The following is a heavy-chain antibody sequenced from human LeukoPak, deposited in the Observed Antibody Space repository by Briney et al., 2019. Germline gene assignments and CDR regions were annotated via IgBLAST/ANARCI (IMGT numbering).Heavy chain of an antibody. D-gene: IGHD3-16*01. V-gene: IGHV3-30*18. CDR2: ISYDGSNK. CDR1: GFTFSSYG. Sequence: PGGSLRLSCAASGFTFSSYGMHWVRQAPGKGLEWVAVISYDGSNKYYADSVKGRFTISRDNSKNTLYLQMNSLRAEDTAVYYCAKEGGTTSHFDYWGQGTLVTVSS. J-gene: IGHJ4*02. CDR3: AKEGGTTSHFDY.